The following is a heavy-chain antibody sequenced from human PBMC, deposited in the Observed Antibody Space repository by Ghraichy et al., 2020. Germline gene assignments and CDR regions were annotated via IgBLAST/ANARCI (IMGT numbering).Heavy chain of an antibody. CDR2: INPNSGGT. Sequence: ASVKVSCKASGYTFTGYYMHWVRQAPGQGLEWMGRINPNSGGTNYAQNFQGRVTLTRDTSISTVYMELSRLRSDDTAEYYCARDRSCSGASCYGNYMDVWGKGTTVTVSS. CDR3: ARDRSCSGASCYGNYMDV. V-gene: IGHV1-2*06. D-gene: IGHD2-2*01. CDR1: GYTFTGYY. J-gene: IGHJ6*03.